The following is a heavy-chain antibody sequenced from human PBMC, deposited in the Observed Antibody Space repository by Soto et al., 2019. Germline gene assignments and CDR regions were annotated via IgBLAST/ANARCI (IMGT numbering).Heavy chain of an antibody. CDR3: ARGSEWELHPSWFDP. J-gene: IGHJ5*02. V-gene: IGHV3-21*01. CDR1: GFTFSSYS. D-gene: IGHD1-26*01. Sequence: EVQLVESGGGLVKPGGSLRLSCAASGFTFSSYSMNWVRQAPGKGLEWVSSISSSSSYIYYADSVKGRFTISRDNAKNSLYLQMNSLRAEDTAVYYCARGSEWELHPSWFDPWGQGTLVTVSS. CDR2: ISSSSSYI.